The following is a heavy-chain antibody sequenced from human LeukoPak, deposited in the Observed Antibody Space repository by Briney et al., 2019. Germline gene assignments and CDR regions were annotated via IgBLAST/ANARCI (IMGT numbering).Heavy chain of an antibody. D-gene: IGHD1-14*01. V-gene: IGHV3-23*01. Sequence: GGSLRLSCAASGFTFSSYAMSWVRQAPGKGLGWVSAISGSGGSTYYADSVKGRFTISRDNSKNTLYLQMNSLRAEDTAVYYCAKGPKEYHVGYFDYWGQGTLVTVSS. CDR1: GFTFSSYA. CDR2: ISGSGGST. CDR3: AKGPKEYHVGYFDY. J-gene: IGHJ4*02.